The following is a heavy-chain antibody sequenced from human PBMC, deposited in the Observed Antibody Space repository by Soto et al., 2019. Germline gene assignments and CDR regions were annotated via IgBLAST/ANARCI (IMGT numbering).Heavy chain of an antibody. D-gene: IGHD3-3*01. CDR1: GFTVSSNY. Sequence: GGSLRLSCAASGFTVSSNYMSWVRQAPGKGLEWVSVIYSSDSTHYADSVKGRFTISRDNSKNTLYLQMNSLRAEDTAVYYCARSREDDDFWSGYKPPLFDYWGQGTLVTVSS. CDR3: ARSREDDDFWSGYKPPLFDY. CDR2: IYSSDST. V-gene: IGHV3-53*01. J-gene: IGHJ4*02.